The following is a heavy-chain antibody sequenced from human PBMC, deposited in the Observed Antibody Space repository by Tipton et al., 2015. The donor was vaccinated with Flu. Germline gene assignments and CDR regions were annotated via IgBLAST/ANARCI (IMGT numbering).Heavy chain of an antibody. CDR3: ARFAGGP. CDR2: INQDGSGE. V-gene: IGHV3-7*01. D-gene: IGHD3-16*01. Sequence: GSLRLSCAASGFPFSEFWMHWVRQAPGKGLEWVAHINQDGSGEAYVESVKGRFTISRDNARNSLYLQMNSLRGEDTAIYHCARFAGGPWGQGTLVTVSS. J-gene: IGHJ5*02. CDR1: GFPFSEFW.